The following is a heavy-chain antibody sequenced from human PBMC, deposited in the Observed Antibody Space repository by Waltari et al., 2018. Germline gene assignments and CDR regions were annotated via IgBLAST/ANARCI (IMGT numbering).Heavy chain of an antibody. J-gene: IGHJ3*02. V-gene: IGHV1-69*12. Sequence: QVQLVQSGAEVKKPGSSVKVSCKASGGTFSSYAISWVRQAPGQGLEWMGGLTPCCCTSNCAQKFQVRVTITADESTSTAYMELSSLRAEDTAVYYCARHPSPFYGDGAFDIWGQGTMVTVSS. CDR1: GGTFSSYA. D-gene: IGHD4-17*01. CDR3: ARHPSPFYGDGAFDI. CDR2: LTPCCCTS.